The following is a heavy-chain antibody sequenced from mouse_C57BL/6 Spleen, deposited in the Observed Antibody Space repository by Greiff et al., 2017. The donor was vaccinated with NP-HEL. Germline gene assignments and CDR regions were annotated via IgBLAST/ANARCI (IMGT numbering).Heavy chain of an antibody. CDR1: GYTFTDYY. CDR3: ARSYYSNYCYAMDY. D-gene: IGHD2-5*01. V-gene: IGHV1-77*01. J-gene: IGHJ4*01. Sequence: VQLQQSGAELVKPGASVKISCKASGYTFTDYYINWVKQRPGQGLEGIGKIGPGSGRTYYNEKFKGKATLTADKSSSTAYMQLSSLTSEDSAVYFCARSYYSNYCYAMDYWGHGTSVPVSS. CDR2: IGPGSGRT.